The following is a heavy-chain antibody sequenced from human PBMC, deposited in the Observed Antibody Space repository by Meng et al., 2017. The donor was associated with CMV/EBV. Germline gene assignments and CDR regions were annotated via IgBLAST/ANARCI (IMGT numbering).Heavy chain of an antibody. J-gene: IGHJ5*02. CDR2: IYYSGST. CDR1: GGSISSGDYY. Sequence: LRLSCTVSGGSISSGDYYWSWIRQPPGKGLEWIGYIYYSGSTYYNPSLKSRVTISVDTSKNQFSLKLSSVTAADTAVYYCARGGLEGPSYYDFWSGYYSRVGWFDPWGQGTLVTVSS. CDR3: ARGGLEGPSYYDFWSGYYSRVGWFDP. V-gene: IGHV4-30-4*08. D-gene: IGHD3-3*01.